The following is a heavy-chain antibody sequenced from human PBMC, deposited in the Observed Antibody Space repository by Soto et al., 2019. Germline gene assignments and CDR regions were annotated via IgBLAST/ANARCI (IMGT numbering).Heavy chain of an antibody. Sequence: PGGSLRLSCAASGFTLSSYSMNWVRQAPGKGLEWVSSISSSSSYIYYADSVKGRFTISRDNAKNSLYLQMNSLRAEDTAVYYCARPVAGTGNWFDPWGQGTLVTVSS. CDR3: ARPVAGTGNWFDP. CDR1: GFTLSSYS. V-gene: IGHV3-21*01. J-gene: IGHJ5*02. CDR2: ISSSSSYI. D-gene: IGHD6-19*01.